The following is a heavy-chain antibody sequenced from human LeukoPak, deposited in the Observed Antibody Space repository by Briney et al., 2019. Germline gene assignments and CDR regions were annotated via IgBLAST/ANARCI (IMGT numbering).Heavy chain of an antibody. CDR3: AKRSAESSGYFDY. Sequence: HPGGSLRLSCAASGFTFSSYGMSWVRQAPGKGLEWVSAITGSGAFTDYAGSVKGRFTISRDNSRNMLYLQMNSLRAEDTAVYYCAKRSAESSGYFDYWGQGTLVTVSS. J-gene: IGHJ4*02. CDR2: ITGSGAFT. CDR1: GFTFSSYG. D-gene: IGHD6-19*01. V-gene: IGHV3-23*01.